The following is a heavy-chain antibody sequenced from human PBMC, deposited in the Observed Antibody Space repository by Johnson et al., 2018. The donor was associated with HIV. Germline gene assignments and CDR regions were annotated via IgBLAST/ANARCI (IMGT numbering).Heavy chain of an antibody. D-gene: IGHD1-26*01. J-gene: IGHJ3*02. Sequence: QVQLVESGGGMVQPGGSLRLSCVASGFTFRSYGIHWVRQAPGKGLEWVAFMRYDGSNKYYADSVKGRFTISRDNSKNTLYLQMNRLRAEDTAVYYCARDQGWELLNDAFDIWGQGTMVTVSS. V-gene: IGHV3-30*02. CDR1: GFTFRSYG. CDR3: ARDQGWELLNDAFDI. CDR2: MRYDGSNK.